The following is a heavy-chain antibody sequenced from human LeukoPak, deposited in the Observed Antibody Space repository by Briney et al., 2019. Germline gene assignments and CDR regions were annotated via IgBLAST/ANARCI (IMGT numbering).Heavy chain of an antibody. Sequence: EASVKVSCKASGYTFTSYYMHWVRQAPGQGLEWMGIFNPSGGSTSYAQKFQGRVTMTRDTSTSTVYMELSSLRSEDTAVYYCCSGADRGRTSHTPLWAFDIWGQGTMVTVSS. CDR1: GYTFTSYY. D-gene: IGHD2-2*01. V-gene: IGHV1-46*01. CDR3: CSGADRGRTSHTPLWAFDI. CDR2: FNPSGGST. J-gene: IGHJ3*02.